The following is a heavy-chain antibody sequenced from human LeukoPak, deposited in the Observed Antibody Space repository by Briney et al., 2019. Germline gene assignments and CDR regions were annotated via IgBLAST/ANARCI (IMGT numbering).Heavy chain of an antibody. J-gene: IGHJ2*01. CDR2: IIPIFGTA. Sequence: SVTVSCKASGGSFNSYAISWVRQAPGQGLAWMGGIIPIFGTANYAQKFQGRVTITADKSTNTAYMELSSLRSEDTAVYYCARSQPLAYFDLWGRGTLVTVSS. CDR3: ARSQPLAYFDL. CDR1: GGSFNSYA. V-gene: IGHV1-69*06. D-gene: IGHD2-21*01.